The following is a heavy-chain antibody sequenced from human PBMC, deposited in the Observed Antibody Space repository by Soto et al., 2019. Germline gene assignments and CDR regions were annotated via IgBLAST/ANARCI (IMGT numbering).Heavy chain of an antibody. D-gene: IGHD3-22*01. J-gene: IGHJ2*01. CDR3: VRGYYYDGTGLKGPFDL. Sequence: SGGSLRLSCAASGFTFSTYALHWVRQAPGKGLEWVSVISYDGNNKYYADSVKGRFTISRDDSKNTKYLQMNSLRPEDTAVYYCVRGYYYDGTGLKGPFDLWGRGTQVTVSS. V-gene: IGHV3-30-3*01. CDR2: ISYDGNNK. CDR1: GFTFSTYA.